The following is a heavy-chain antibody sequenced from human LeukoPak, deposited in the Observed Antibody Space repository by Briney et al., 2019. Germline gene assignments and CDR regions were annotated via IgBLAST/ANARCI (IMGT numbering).Heavy chain of an antibody. J-gene: IGHJ2*01. CDR3: ARDLHGGNSFTSDWYFDL. D-gene: IGHD4-23*01. CDR1: GGSISISNSNW. V-gene: IGHV4-4*02. Sequence: SGTLSLTCVVSGGSISISNSNWWSWVRQPPGKGLEWIGEISHSGSTNYNPSLKSRVTISVDKSKNQFSLKLSSVTAADTAVYYCARDLHGGNSFTSDWYFDLWGRGTLVTVSS. CDR2: ISHSGST.